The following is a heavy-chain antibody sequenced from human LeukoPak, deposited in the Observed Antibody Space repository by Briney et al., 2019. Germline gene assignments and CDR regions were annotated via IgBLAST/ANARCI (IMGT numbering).Heavy chain of an antibody. V-gene: IGHV4-4*07. CDR3: ARGSGCSSSSCHAGEFDY. J-gene: IGHJ4*02. CDR1: GDSISSYS. D-gene: IGHD2-2*01. CDR2: IFNSGSA. Sequence: SETPSLTCTVSGDSISSYSWNWIRQPAGEGLEWIGHIFNSGSANYNPSLKSRVTMSVDTSKNQFSLNLTSVTAADTAVYYCARGSGCSSSSCHAGEFDYWGQGTLVTVSS.